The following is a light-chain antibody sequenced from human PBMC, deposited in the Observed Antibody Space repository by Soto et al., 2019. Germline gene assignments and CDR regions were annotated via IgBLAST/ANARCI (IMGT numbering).Light chain of an antibody. CDR2: QAS. J-gene: IGKJ4*01. V-gene: IGKV3-20*01. Sequence: EMVLTQSPGTLSLSPGERATLSCRASQSVLSNYLAWFQQKPGQAPRLLIFQASTRATGLPDRFGGSGSGTDFTLTISRLEPDDFAVYYCQQYGTSPRTFGGGTKVEI. CDR1: QSVLSNY. CDR3: QQYGTSPRT.